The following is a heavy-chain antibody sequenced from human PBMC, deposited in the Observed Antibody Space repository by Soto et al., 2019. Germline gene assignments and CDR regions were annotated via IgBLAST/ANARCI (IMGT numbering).Heavy chain of an antibody. Sequence: ASVKAPCKASGYTFTNNDVSWVRQATGQGLEWLGWVKPGSRDTGYAQKFQGRLTMTRDISLATAYMELDSLTSEDTAIYYCAGMDSFGSLNWVDPWGQGTLVAVSS. V-gene: IGHV1-8*01. D-gene: IGHD5-18*01. J-gene: IGHJ5*02. CDR1: GYTFTNND. CDR3: AGMDSFGSLNWVDP. CDR2: VKPGSRDT.